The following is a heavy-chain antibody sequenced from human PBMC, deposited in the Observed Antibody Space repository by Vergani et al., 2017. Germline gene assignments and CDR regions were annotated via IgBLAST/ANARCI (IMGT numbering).Heavy chain of an antibody. CDR1: GGPISSYY. D-gene: IGHD2-21*02. V-gene: IGHV4-59*01. Sequence: QVQLQESGPGLVKPSETLYLTCTVSGGPISSYYWSWIRQPPGKGLEWCGYIYYSVGTNYNPSLKSRVTISVDTSKIQCSLKLSSVTAEDTAVYYFARNPYCGGDFYSDAFDIWGQGTMVTVSS. J-gene: IGHJ3*02. CDR2: IYYSVGT. CDR3: ARNPYCGGDFYSDAFDI.